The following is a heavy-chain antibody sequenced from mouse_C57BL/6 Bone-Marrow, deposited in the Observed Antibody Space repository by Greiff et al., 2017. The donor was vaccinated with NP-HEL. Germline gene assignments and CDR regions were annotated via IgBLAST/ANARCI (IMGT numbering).Heavy chain of an antibody. J-gene: IGHJ4*01. V-gene: IGHV1-26*01. CDR3: ARDYYYGRFYAMDY. CDR1: GYTFTDYY. CDR2: INPNNGGT. Sequence: VQLKQSGPELVKPGASVKISCKASGYTFTDYYMNWVKQSHGKSLEWIGDINPNNGGTSYNQKFKGKATLTVDKSSSTAYMELRSLTSEDSAVYYCARDYYYGRFYAMDYWGQGTSVTVSS. D-gene: IGHD1-1*01.